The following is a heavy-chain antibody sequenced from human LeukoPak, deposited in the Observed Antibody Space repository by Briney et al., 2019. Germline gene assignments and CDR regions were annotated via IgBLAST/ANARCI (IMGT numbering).Heavy chain of an antibody. CDR2: IYHSGST. D-gene: IGHD3-9*01. CDR3: ARRNDILTGYFNFDY. V-gene: IGHV4-38-2*02. CDR1: GYSISSGYY. Sequence: SETLSLTCTVSGYSISSGYYWGWIRQPPGKGLEWIGSIYHSGSTYYNPSLKSRVTISVDTSKNQFSLKLSSVTAADTAVYYCARRNDILTGYFNFDYWGLGTLVTVSS. J-gene: IGHJ4*02.